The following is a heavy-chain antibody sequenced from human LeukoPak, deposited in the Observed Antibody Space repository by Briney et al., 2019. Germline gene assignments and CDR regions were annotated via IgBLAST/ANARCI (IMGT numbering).Heavy chain of an antibody. V-gene: IGHV4-30-2*01. CDR1: GGSISRGGYS. Sequence: SETLSLTCAVSGGSISRGGYSWSWIWQPPGKGLGWIGYIYHSGSTYYNPSLKSRVTISVDRSKNQFSLKLSSVTAADTAVYYCARGGNSPTDYWYFDLWGRGTLVTVSS. J-gene: IGHJ2*01. D-gene: IGHD4-23*01. CDR2: IYHSGST. CDR3: ARGGNSPTDYWYFDL.